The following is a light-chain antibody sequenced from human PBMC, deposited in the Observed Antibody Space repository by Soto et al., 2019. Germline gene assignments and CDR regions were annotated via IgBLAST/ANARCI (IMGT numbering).Light chain of an antibody. J-gene: IGLJ1*01. CDR3: SSYTSSTTLV. CDR2: EVS. CDR1: SSDVGGYNY. Sequence: QSALTQPASVSGSPGQSITLSCTGTSSDVGGYNYVSWYQQHPGKAPKLMIYEVSNRPSGVSNRFSGSKSDNTASLTISGLQAEDEADYYCSSYTSSTTLVFGTGTKVTVL. V-gene: IGLV2-14*01.